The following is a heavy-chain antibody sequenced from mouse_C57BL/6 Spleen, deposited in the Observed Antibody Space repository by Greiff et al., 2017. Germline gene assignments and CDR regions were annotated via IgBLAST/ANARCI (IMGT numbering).Heavy chain of an antibody. V-gene: IGHV5-17*01. J-gene: IGHJ2*01. CDR1: GFTFSDYG. Sequence: EVQLVESGGGLVKPGGSLKLSCAASGFTFSDYGMHWVRQAPEKGLEWVAYISSGSSTIYYADTMKGRFTISRDNAKNTLFLQMTSLRSEDTAMYYYARAWYYFDYWGQGTTLTVSS. CDR3: ARAWYYFDY. CDR2: ISSGSSTI.